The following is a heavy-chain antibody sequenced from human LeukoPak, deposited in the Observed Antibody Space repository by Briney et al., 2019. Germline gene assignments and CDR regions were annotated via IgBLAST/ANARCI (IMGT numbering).Heavy chain of an antibody. V-gene: IGHV1-18*01. D-gene: IGHD3-9*01. J-gene: IGHJ6*02. CDR2: ISAYNGNT. CDR1: GYTFTNYG. CDR3: ARNHYYDILTGSVTYGMDV. Sequence: ASVKVSCKASGYTFTNYGISWVRQAPGQGLEWMGWISAYNGNTNYAQKFQGRVTTTTDTSTSTAYMELRSLRSDDTAVYYCARNHYYDILTGSVTYGMDVWGQGTTVTVSS.